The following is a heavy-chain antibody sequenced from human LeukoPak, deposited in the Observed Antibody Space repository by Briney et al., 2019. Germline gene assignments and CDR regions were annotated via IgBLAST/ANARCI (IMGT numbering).Heavy chain of an antibody. J-gene: IGHJ3*01. CDR1: GFNLNSYL. CDR3: ARSNPNRNALDL. V-gene: IGHV3-7*01. Sequence: PGGSLRLSCAASGFNLNSYLMSWVRQAPGGGLEWVANIKKDGSEESYLDSVKGRFTVSRDNAKNSLFLQMNSLRGEDTAVYYCARSNPNRNALDLWGQGTMVTISS. D-gene: IGHD1-14*01. CDR2: IKKDGSEE.